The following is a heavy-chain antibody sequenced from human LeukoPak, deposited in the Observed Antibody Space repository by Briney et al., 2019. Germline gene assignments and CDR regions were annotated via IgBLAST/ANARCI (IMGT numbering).Heavy chain of an antibody. CDR3: ATEVGQGLVRT. CDR1: GYSISNDYY. Sequence: SETLSLTCVVSGYSISNDYYWGWIRQPPGRGLEWIGSISHSGRTYYNPSLKSRVTISADTSKNQFSLKLSSVTAADTAVYYCATEVGQGLVRTWGQGTLVNVSS. CDR2: ISHSGRT. D-gene: IGHD6-19*01. J-gene: IGHJ5*02. V-gene: IGHV4-38-2*01.